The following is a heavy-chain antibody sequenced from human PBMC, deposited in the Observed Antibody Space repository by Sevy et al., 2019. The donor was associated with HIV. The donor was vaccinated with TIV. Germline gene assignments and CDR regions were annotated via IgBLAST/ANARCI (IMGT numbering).Heavy chain of an antibody. CDR1: GFIFSNYP. Sequence: QLGGPLRLSCAASGFIFSNYPMSWVRHSPGKGLEWVSDISAGGTTTYYADSVEGRFTISRDNSKNTVSLQMNSLGAEDTAIYYCAKRYCSTITCYDDDFWNPYYFYGLDVWGQGISVTVSS. CDR2: ISAGGTTT. D-gene: IGHD2-2*01. V-gene: IGHV3-23*01. CDR3: AKRYCSTITCYDDDFWNPYYFYGLDV. J-gene: IGHJ6*02.